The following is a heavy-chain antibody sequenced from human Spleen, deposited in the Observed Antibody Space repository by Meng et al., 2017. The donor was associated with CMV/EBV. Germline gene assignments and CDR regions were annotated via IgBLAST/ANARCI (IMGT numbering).Heavy chain of an antibody. Sequence: GESLKISCAASGFTFSSYSMHWVRQAPGKGLEWVAVISYDGNNRYYGDSVKGRFTISRDNSKNTLYLQMNGLRTDDTAVYYCAIPIAVAGTHDYWGQGTLVTVSS. V-gene: IGHV3-30-3*01. D-gene: IGHD6-19*01. CDR2: ISYDGNNR. CDR1: GFTFSSYS. CDR3: AIPIAVAGTHDY. J-gene: IGHJ1*01.